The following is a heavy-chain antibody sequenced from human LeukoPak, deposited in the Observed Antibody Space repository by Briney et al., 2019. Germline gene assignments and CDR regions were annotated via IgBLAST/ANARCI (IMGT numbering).Heavy chain of an antibody. D-gene: IGHD3-10*01. V-gene: IGHV3-21*01. CDR3: ARGGLITMVRGPLRYYYMEV. CDR1: GFTFSSYN. J-gene: IGHJ6*03. Sequence: AGTLRLSCAASGFTFSSYNMNWVRQPPPKGLAWVSSISTNSSYIYYDDSVKSRFTISRDNARNSLYLQMNSLRAEDTAVYYCARGGLITMVRGPLRYYYMEVWGKGTTVTISS. CDR2: ISTNSSYI.